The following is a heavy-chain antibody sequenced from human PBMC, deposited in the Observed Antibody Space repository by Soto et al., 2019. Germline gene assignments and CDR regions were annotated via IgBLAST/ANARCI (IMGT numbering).Heavy chain of an antibody. J-gene: IGHJ6*02. CDR3: ARLTYYYYDCMDV. D-gene: IGHD3-9*01. V-gene: IGHV1-3*01. Sequence: ASVKVSCKASGYTFTSYAMHWVRQAPGQRLEWMGWINAGNGNTKYSQKFQGRVTITKDTSASTAYMELISLISEDTAVYYCARLTYYYYDCMDVWGQGTTGTVAS. CDR1: GYTFTSYA. CDR2: INAGNGNT.